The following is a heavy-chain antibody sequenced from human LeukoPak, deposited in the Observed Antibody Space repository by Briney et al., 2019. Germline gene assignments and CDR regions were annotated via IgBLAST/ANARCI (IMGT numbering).Heavy chain of an antibody. D-gene: IGHD3-3*01. Sequence: SETLSLTCAVYGGSFSGYYWSWIRQPPGKGLEWSGEINHSGSTNYNPSLKSRVTISVDTSKNQFSLKLSSVTAADTAVYYCARARLARFLEWLLDYWGQGTLVTVSS. CDR1: GGSFSGYY. CDR3: ARARLARFLEWLLDY. J-gene: IGHJ4*02. V-gene: IGHV4-34*01. CDR2: INHSGST.